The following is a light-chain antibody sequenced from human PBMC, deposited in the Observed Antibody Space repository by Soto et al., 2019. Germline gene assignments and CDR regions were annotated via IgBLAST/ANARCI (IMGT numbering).Light chain of an antibody. CDR3: SSYAGSNNYV. CDR1: SSDVGNYNL. J-gene: IGLJ1*01. V-gene: IGLV2-14*02. CDR2: EGG. Sequence: QSVLTQPASVSGSPGQSITISCTGTSSDVGNYNLVSWYQQYPGKAPKLMIYEGGKRPSGVPDRFSGSKSGNTASLTVSGLQAEDEADYYCSSYAGSNNYVFGTGTKLTVL.